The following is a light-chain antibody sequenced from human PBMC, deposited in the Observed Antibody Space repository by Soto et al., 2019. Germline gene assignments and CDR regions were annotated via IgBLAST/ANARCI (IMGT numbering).Light chain of an antibody. CDR3: QQYSTYSET. CDR2: DAS. V-gene: IGKV1-5*01. J-gene: IGKJ1*01. CDR1: QSISSW. Sequence: DIQMTQSPSTLSASVGDRVTITCRASQSISSWLAWYQQKPGKAPKLLIYDASSLESGIPSRFSGSGSATEFTLTISSLQPDDFATYYCQQYSTYSETFGQGTKVDI.